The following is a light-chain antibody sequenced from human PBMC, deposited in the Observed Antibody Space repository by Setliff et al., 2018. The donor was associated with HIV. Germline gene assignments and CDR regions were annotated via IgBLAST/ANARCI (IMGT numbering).Light chain of an antibody. J-gene: IGLJ2*01. V-gene: IGLV2-14*02. CDR3: SSYTSSSTPV. CDR2: EVT. Sequence: QSVLTQPASVSGSPGQSSTISCTGTRSDIGTYDLVSWYRQYPGKAPKLIIYEVTNRPSRVSNRFSGSKSGNTASPTISGPQAEDEADYYCSSYTSSSTPVFGGGTKVTVL. CDR1: RSDIGTYDL.